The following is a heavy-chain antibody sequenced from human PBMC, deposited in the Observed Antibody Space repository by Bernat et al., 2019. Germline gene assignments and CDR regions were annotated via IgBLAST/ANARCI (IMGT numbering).Heavy chain of an antibody. CDR1: GFTFSSYG. CDR3: ARPGRDGPSYYFDY. V-gene: IGHV3-30*03. D-gene: IGHD5-24*01. CDR2: ISYDGSNK. Sequence: QVQLVESGGGVVQPGRSLRLSCAASGFTFSSYGMHWVRQAPGKGLEWVAVISYDGSNKYYADSVKGRFTISRDNSKNTLYLQMNSLRAEDTAVYYCARPGRDGPSYYFDYWGQGTLVTVSS. J-gene: IGHJ4*02.